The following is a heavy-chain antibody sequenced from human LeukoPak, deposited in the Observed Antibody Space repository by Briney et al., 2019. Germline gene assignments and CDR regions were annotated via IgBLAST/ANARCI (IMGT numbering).Heavy chain of an antibody. J-gene: IGHJ4*02. CDR1: GFTVSINY. CDR3: ARVGYDSSGHYFDY. Sequence: PGGSLRLSCAASGFTVSINYMSWVRQAPGKGLEWVSVIYSAGSTYYADSVKGRFTISRDNSKDTPYLQMNSLRAEDTAVYYCARVGYDSSGHYFDYWGQGTLVTVSS. D-gene: IGHD3-22*01. CDR2: IYSAGST. V-gene: IGHV3-66*01.